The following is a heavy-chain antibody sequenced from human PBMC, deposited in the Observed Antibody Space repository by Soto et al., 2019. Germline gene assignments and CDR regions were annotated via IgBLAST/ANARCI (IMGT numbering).Heavy chain of an antibody. CDR2: ISGSGGST. CDR1: GFTFSSYS. D-gene: IGHD7-27*01. J-gene: IGHJ3*02. V-gene: IGHV3-23*01. CDR3: AKDRSHGYWGHHDAFDI. Sequence: GGSLRLSCAASGFTFSSYSMSWVRQAPGKGLEWVAAISGSGGSTYYADSEKGRFTISRDNSKNTLYLQMNSLRAEDTAVYYCAKDRSHGYWGHHDAFDIWGQGTLVTVSS.